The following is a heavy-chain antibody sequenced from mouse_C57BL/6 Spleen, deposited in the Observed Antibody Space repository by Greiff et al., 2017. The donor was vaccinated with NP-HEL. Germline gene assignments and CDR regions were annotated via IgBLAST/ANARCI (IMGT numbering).Heavy chain of an antibody. Sequence: EVKLVESGGGLVKPGGSLKLSCAASGFTFSDYGMHWVRQAPEKGLEWVAYISSGSSTIYYADTVKGRFTISRDNAKNTLFLQMTSLRSEDTAMYYCARDADWYFDVWGTGTTVTDSS. V-gene: IGHV5-17*01. CDR1: GFTFSDYG. J-gene: IGHJ1*03. CDR2: ISSGSSTI. CDR3: ARDADWYFDV.